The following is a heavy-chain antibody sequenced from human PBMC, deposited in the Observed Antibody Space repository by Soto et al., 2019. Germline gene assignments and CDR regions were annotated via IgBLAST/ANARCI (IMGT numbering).Heavy chain of an antibody. V-gene: IGHV4-31*03. D-gene: IGHD3-10*01. J-gene: IGHJ6*02. CDR1: GGSISSGGYY. CDR2: IYYSGST. Sequence: SETLSLTCTVSGGSISSGGYYWSWIRQHPGKGLEWIGYIYYSGSTYYNPSLKSRVTISVDTSKNQFSLKLSSVTAADTAVYYCARGLDTMVRGVIYYYGMDVWGQGTTVTVSS. CDR3: ARGLDTMVRGVIYYYGMDV.